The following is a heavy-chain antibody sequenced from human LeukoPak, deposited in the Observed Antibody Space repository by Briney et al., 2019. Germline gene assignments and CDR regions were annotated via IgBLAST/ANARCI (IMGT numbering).Heavy chain of an antibody. CDR1: GYTFTGYY. CDR2: INPNSGGT. J-gene: IGHJ3*02. Sequence: ASVKVSCKASGYTFTGYYMHWVRQAPGQGLEWMGWINPNSGGTNYAQKFQGRVTMTRDTSISTAYMELSRLRSDDTAVYYCARDIVVVPAATDAFGIWGQGTMVTVSS. D-gene: IGHD2-2*01. V-gene: IGHV1-2*02. CDR3: ARDIVVVPAATDAFGI.